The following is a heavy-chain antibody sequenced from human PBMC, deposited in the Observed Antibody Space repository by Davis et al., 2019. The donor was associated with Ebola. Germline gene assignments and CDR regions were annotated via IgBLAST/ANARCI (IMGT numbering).Heavy chain of an antibody. D-gene: IGHD6-19*01. J-gene: IGHJ4*02. CDR1: GFSVSNNY. CDR2: IYSGGGGTT. V-gene: IGHV3-66*01. CDR3: AKGGPSSGSPNDY. Sequence: GESLKISCAASGFSVSNNYLSWLRQAPGKGLEWVSVIYSGGGGTTYYADSVKGRFTISRDDSKNTVYLQMNSLRAEDTAVYYCAKGGPSSGSPNDYWGQGTLVTVSS.